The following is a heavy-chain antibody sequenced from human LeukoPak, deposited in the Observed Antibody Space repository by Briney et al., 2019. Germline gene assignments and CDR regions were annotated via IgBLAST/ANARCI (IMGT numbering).Heavy chain of an antibody. CDR1: GGSISSSSYY. CDR2: ICYSGST. CDR3: ASPGYQLLPDY. Sequence: PSETLSLTCTVSGGSISSSSYYWGWIRQPPGKGLEWIGSICYSGSTYYNPSLKSRVTISVDTSKNQFSLKLSSVTAADTAVYYCASPGYQLLPDYWGQGTLVTVSS. D-gene: IGHD2-2*01. J-gene: IGHJ4*02. V-gene: IGHV4-39*07.